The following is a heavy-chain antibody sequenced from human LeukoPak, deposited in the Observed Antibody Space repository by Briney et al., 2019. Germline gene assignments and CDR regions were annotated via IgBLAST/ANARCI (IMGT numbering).Heavy chain of an antibody. CDR1: GLTVSSNY. Sequence: GGSLRLPCAASGLTVSSNYMSWVRQAPGKGLEWVSVIYSGGSTYYADSVKGRFTISRDNSKNTLYLQMNSLRAEDTAVYYCARDPGAREVGFDYWGQGTLVTVSS. D-gene: IGHD3-10*01. CDR2: IYSGGST. CDR3: ARDPGAREVGFDY. V-gene: IGHV3-53*01. J-gene: IGHJ4*02.